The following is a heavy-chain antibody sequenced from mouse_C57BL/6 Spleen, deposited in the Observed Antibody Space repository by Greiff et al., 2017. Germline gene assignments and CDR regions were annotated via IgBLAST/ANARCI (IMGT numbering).Heavy chain of an antibody. V-gene: IGHV1-15*01. Sequence: VKLMESGAELVRPGASVTLSCKASGYTFTDYEMHWVKQTPVHGLEWIGAIDPETGGTAYNQKFKGKAILTADKSSSTAYMELRSLTSEDSAVYYCTRWRNYYDYDKGDYWGQGTTLTVSS. CDR2: IDPETGGT. D-gene: IGHD2-4*01. CDR3: TRWRNYYDYDKGDY. J-gene: IGHJ2*01. CDR1: GYTFTDYE.